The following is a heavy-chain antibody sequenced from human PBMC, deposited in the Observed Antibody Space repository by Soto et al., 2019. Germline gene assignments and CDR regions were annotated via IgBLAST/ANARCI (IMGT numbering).Heavy chain of an antibody. CDR1: GFTFSSYS. V-gene: IGHV3-48*02. CDR2: ITPSSDTI. D-gene: IGHD6-19*01. J-gene: IGHJ4*02. CDR3: ARDIGSGWYYFDY. Sequence: GGSLRLSCAASGFTFSSYSMNWVRQAPGRGLEWVSYITPSSDTIYYADSVKGRFTISRDNGKNSLYLQMNSLRDEDTAVYYCARDIGSGWYYFDYWGQGNMVTVSS.